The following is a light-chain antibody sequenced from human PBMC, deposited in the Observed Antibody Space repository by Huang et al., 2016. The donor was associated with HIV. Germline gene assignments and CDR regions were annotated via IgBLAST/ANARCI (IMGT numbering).Light chain of an antibody. CDR3: LQLNSYPGT. J-gene: IGKJ3*01. Sequence: IQLTQSPSSLSASVGDRVTITCRAIPDISSFLAWDQQKPGKAPNLLIYAAATLESGVPSRFSGSGSGTDFTLTINNLQPEDFATYYCLQLNSYPGTFGPGTNVDV. CDR2: AAA. V-gene: IGKV1-9*01. CDR1: PDISSF.